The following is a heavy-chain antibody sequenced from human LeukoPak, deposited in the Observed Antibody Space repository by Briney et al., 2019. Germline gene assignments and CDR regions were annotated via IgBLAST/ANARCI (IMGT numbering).Heavy chain of an antibody. CDR1: GGSISSYY. Sequence: SETLSLTCTVSGGSISSYYWSWIRQPPGKRLEWIGYISYSGSTNYNPSLKSRVTISVDTSKQQFSLKLSSVTAADTAVYYCARASGLLRFLEWLPAYFDYWGQGTLVTVSS. CDR2: ISYSGST. V-gene: IGHV4-59*01. J-gene: IGHJ4*02. D-gene: IGHD3-3*01. CDR3: ARASGLLRFLEWLPAYFDY.